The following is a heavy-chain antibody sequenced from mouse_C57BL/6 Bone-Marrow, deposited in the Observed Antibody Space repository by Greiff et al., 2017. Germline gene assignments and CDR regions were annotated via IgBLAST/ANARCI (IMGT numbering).Heavy chain of an antibody. CDR2: ILPGSGST. CDR3: ARGGQLRLPYCFDY. Sequence: QVQLQQSGAELMKPGASVKLSCKATGYTFTGYWIEWVKQRPGHGLEWIGEILPGSGSTNYNEKFQGKAPFTADTSSNTAYMQLSSQTTEDAAIYYCARGGQLRLPYCFDYWGQGTTLTVSA. CDR1: GYTFTGYW. J-gene: IGHJ2*01. V-gene: IGHV1-9*01. D-gene: IGHD3-2*02.